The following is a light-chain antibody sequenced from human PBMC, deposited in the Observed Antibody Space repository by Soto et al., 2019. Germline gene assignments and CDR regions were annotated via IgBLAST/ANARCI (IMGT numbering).Light chain of an antibody. CDR3: QQYSSWPPWT. CDR2: GAS. V-gene: IGKV3-15*01. J-gene: IGKJ1*01. CDR1: QSFISN. Sequence: EIVMTQSPATLSVSPGERATLSCRASQSFISNLSWYHQKPCQDPRLLIYGASARATGITARFSGSGSGTEFTLTISSLESADSAVYYCQQYSSWPPWTFGQGTKVDI.